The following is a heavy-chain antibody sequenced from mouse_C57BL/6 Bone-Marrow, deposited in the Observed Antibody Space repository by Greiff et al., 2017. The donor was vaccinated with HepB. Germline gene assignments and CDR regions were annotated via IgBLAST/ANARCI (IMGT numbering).Heavy chain of an antibody. J-gene: IGHJ3*01. D-gene: IGHD2-4*01. Sequence: QVQLQQSGPELVKPGASVKISCKASGYTFTDYYINWVKQRPGQGLEWIGWIFPGSGSTYYNEKFKGKATLTVDKSSSTAYMFLSSLTSEDSAVYFCACDYEGDWFAYWGQGTLVTVSA. V-gene: IGHV1-75*01. CDR3: ACDYEGDWFAY. CDR1: GYTFTDYY. CDR2: IFPGSGST.